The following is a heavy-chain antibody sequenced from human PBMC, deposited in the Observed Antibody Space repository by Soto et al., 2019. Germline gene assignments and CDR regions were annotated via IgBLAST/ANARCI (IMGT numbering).Heavy chain of an antibody. D-gene: IGHD6-19*01. J-gene: IGHJ4*02. CDR3: AKDRAIAVSGLKYYFDY. CDR2: MSYDGSNK. Sequence: GGSLRLSCAASGFTFSNYGMHWVRQAPGKGLEWVAVMSYDGSNKDYADSVKGRFTISRDNSKNTLYLQMNSLRAEDTAVYYCAKDRAIAVSGLKYYFDYWGQGT. V-gene: IGHV3-30*18. CDR1: GFTFSNYG.